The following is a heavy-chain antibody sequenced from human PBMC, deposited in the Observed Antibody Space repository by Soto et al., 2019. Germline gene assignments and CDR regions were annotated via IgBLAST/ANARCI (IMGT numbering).Heavy chain of an antibody. Sequence: EVQLVESGGGLVQPGGSLRLSCAASGFTFSNYWMSWVRQAPGKGLQWVAIIKRDGSDIYYLASVRGRLTISRDNAKNSLYLQMNSLRVEDSAVYYCVREGEDRFDYWGQGTLVTVSS. D-gene: IGHD3-16*01. CDR3: VREGEDRFDY. J-gene: IGHJ4*02. CDR2: IKRDGSDI. V-gene: IGHV3-7*05. CDR1: GFTFSNYW.